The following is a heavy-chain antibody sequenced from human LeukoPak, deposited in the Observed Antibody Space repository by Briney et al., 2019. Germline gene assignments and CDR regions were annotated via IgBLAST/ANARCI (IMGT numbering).Heavy chain of an antibody. CDR3: ACLTTADAFDI. CDR1: GGSISSYY. CDR2: IYYSGST. V-gene: IGHV4-59*01. Sequence: PSETLSLTYTVSGGSISSYYWSWIRQPPGKGLEWIGYIYYSGSTNYNPSLKSRVTISVDTSKNQFSLKLSSVTAADTAVYYCACLTTADAFDIWGQGTMVTVSS. D-gene: IGHD3-22*01. J-gene: IGHJ3*02.